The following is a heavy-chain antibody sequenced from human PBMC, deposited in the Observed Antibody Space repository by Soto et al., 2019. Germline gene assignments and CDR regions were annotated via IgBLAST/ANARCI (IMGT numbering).Heavy chain of an antibody. Sequence: QVQLVQSGAEVKKPGSSVKVSCNASGGTFSSYAISWVRQAPGQGLEWMGGIIPIFGTANYAQKFQGRVTITADESTSTAYMELSSLRSEDTAVYYCARERSVYCSSTSCHNWFDPWGQGTLVTVSS. D-gene: IGHD2-2*01. J-gene: IGHJ5*02. V-gene: IGHV1-69*01. CDR3: ARERSVYCSSTSCHNWFDP. CDR1: GGTFSSYA. CDR2: IIPIFGTA.